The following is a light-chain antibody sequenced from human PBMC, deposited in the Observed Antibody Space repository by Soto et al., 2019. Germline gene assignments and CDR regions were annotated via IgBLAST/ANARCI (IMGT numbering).Light chain of an antibody. Sequence: DIKMTQSPSTLSASVGDRVTITCRASQSISSWLAWYQQKPGKAPKLLIYKAASLESGVPPRFSGSGSGTEFTLTISSLQPEDFATYYCQQYNSYWTFGQGTKVEIK. CDR2: KAA. V-gene: IGKV1-5*03. CDR1: QSISSW. J-gene: IGKJ1*01. CDR3: QQYNSYWT.